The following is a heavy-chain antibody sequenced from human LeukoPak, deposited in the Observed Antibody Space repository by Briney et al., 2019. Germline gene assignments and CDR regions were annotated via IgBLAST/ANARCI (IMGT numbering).Heavy chain of an antibody. CDR2: IFYSGGT. Sequence: SETLSLACTVSGGSISSLSYYWAWIRQSPGKGLEWIGSIFYSGGTYDNPSLKSRVTLSVDTSKNQFSLRLSSVTAADTAVYYCTRRGHYDTFDFRGPGSLVTVS. D-gene: IGHD3-22*01. V-gene: IGHV4-39*01. J-gene: IGHJ4*02. CDR1: GGSISSLSYY. CDR3: TRRGHYDTFDF.